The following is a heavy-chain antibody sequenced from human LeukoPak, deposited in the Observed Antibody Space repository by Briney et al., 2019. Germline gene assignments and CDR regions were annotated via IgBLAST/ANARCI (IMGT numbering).Heavy chain of an antibody. Sequence: GGSLRLSCAASGFTFSGYSMNWVRQAPGKGLEWVSDSSSSGSSEYYADSVKGRFTVSRDNGKDSLFLQMNSLRAEDTAVYYCARGDFWSGNYDGRDAFDFWGQGTMVTVAS. V-gene: IGHV3-48*01. CDR1: GFTFSGYS. CDR2: SSSSGSSE. CDR3: ARGDFWSGNYDGRDAFDF. D-gene: IGHD3-3*01. J-gene: IGHJ3*01.